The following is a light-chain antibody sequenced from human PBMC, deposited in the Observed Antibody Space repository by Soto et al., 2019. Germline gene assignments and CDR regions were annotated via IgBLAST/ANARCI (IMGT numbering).Light chain of an antibody. CDR1: SSDIGGYNY. V-gene: IGLV2-8*01. CDR2: EVS. CDR3: NSYAGSNNWV. J-gene: IGLJ3*02. Sequence: QSALTQPPSASGSPGQSVTISCTGTSSDIGGYNYVSWYQQHPGKAPKLMISEVSKRPSGVPDRFSGSKSGNTASLTISGLQAEDEADYCCNSYAGSNNWVFGGGTKLTVL.